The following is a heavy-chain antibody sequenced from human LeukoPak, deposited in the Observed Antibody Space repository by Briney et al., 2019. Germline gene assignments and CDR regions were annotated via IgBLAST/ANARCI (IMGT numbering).Heavy chain of an antibody. CDR2: INHSGST. Sequence: PSETLSLTCAVYGGSFSGYYWSWIRQPPGKGLEWIGEINHSGSTNYNPSLKSRVTISVDTSKNQFSLKLSSVTAADTAVYYCARGEKVRGVIRSGYRGPTLYYFDYWGQGTLVTVSS. D-gene: IGHD3-10*01. J-gene: IGHJ4*02. CDR3: ARGEKVRGVIRSGYRGPTLYYFDY. CDR1: GGSFSGYY. V-gene: IGHV4-34*01.